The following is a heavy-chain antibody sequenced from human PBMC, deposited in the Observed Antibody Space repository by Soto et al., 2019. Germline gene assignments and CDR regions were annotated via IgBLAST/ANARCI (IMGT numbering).Heavy chain of an antibody. Sequence: EVQLLESGGGLVQPGGSLRLSCAASGFTFSVYAMSWVRQPPGKGLEWVSTISGSGGSTYYADSVKGRFTISRDNSKNTLYLQMNSLRAEDTAVYYCAKPLTTGYYFPFDYWGQRTLVTVSS. CDR3: AKPLTTGYYFPFDY. J-gene: IGHJ4*02. CDR2: ISGSGGST. CDR1: GFTFSVYA. D-gene: IGHD3-9*01. V-gene: IGHV3-23*01.